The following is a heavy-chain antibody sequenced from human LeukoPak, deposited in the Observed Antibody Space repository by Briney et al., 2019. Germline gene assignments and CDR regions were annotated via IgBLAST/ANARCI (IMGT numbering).Heavy chain of an antibody. Sequence: GSLRLSCAASRFTLSTYWMSWVRQAPGKGLEWVAHIEQDGSQEYYVDSVKGRFTISRDSAKNSLYLQMNSLRAEDTAVYYCARGVPYDSWSGPHYSDYWGQGTLVTVSS. V-gene: IGHV3-7*01. CDR1: RFTLSTYW. CDR3: ARGVPYDSWSGPHYSDY. D-gene: IGHD3-3*01. J-gene: IGHJ4*02. CDR2: IEQDGSQE.